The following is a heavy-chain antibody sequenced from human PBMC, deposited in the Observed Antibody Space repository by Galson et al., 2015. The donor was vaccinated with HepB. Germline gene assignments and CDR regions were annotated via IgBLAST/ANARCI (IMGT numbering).Heavy chain of an antibody. D-gene: IGHD2-15*01. J-gene: IGHJ2*01. CDR2: IRWNSDSI. V-gene: IGHV3-9*01. CDR3: ARDAICSGGNCHGYFDI. CDR1: GFKFEHYA. Sequence: SLRLSCAASGFKFEHYALHWVRQVPGKGLEWVSGIRWNSDSIGFADSVMGRFSISRDNARKSVYLHMMNLRLEDTAFYYCARDAICSGGNCHGYFDIWGRGTLVTVSS.